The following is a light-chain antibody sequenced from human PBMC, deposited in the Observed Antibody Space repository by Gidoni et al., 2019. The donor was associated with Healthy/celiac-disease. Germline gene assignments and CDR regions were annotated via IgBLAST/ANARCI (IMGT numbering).Light chain of an antibody. CDR2: AAS. CDR1: QGISSY. V-gene: IGKV1-9*01. CDR3: QQLNSYPPLT. Sequence: DIQLTQSPSFLSASVGDRVTITCWASQGISSYLAWYQQKPGKAPKLLIYAASTLQSGVPSRFSGSGSGTEFTLTISSLQPEDFATYYCQQLNSYPPLTFXPXTKVDIK. J-gene: IGKJ3*01.